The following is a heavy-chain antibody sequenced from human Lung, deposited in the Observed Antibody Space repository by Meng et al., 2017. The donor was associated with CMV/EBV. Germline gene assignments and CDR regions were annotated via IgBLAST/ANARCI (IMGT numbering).Heavy chain of an antibody. V-gene: IGHV4-39*07. CDR1: GGSISSSSYY. CDR3: ATPRAGYASGWSFDY. CDR2: LYQSGST. D-gene: IGHD6-19*01. Sequence: SXTLSLXCSVSGGSISSSSYYWGWIRQPPGKGLEWIGSLYQSGSTFYNPSLKSRVTISVDTSKNHFSLKLSSVTAADTAVYYCATPRAGYASGWSFDYWGQGALVTVSS. J-gene: IGHJ4*02.